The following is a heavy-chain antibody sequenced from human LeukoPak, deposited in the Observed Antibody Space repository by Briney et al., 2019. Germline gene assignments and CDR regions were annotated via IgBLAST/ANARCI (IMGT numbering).Heavy chain of an antibody. CDR1: GGSISSGDYY. CDR2: IYYSGST. CDR3: ARDLSNCSGGSCYGMDV. J-gene: IGHJ6*02. D-gene: IGHD2-15*01. V-gene: IGHV4-30-4*01. Sequence: SETLSLTCTVSGGSISSGDYYWSWIRQPPGKGLEWIGYIYYSGSTYYNPSLKSRVTISVDTSKNQFSLKLSSVTAADTAVYYCARDLSNCSGGSCYGMDVWGQGTTVTASS.